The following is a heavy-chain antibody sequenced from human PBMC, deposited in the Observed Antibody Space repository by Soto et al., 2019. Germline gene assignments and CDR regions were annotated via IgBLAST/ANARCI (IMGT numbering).Heavy chain of an antibody. CDR2: ISASGGSA. CDR1: GFRFSSYA. Sequence: GGSLRLSCAAPGFRFSSYAMSWVRQAPGQGPEWLSVISASGGSAYYADSVRGRFTISRDNSKNTLYLQMKSLGAEDTAVYYCASSSALWHGMDAWGQGTTVTVS. V-gene: IGHV3-23*01. CDR3: ASSSALWHGMDA. J-gene: IGHJ6*02. D-gene: IGHD6-6*01.